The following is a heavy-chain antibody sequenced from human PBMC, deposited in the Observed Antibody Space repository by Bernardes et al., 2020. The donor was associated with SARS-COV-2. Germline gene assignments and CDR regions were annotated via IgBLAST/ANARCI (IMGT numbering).Heavy chain of an antibody. J-gene: IGHJ4*02. CDR3: AKDTSIVVVPAATLDY. CDR1: GFTFSSYG. Sequence: GGSRRLSCAASGFTFSSYGMHWVRQAPGKGLEWVAVISYDGSNKYYADSVKGRFTISRDNSKNTLYLQMNSLRAEDTAVYYCAKDTSIVVVPAATLDYWGQGTLVTVSS. CDR2: ISYDGSNK. D-gene: IGHD2-2*01. V-gene: IGHV3-30*18.